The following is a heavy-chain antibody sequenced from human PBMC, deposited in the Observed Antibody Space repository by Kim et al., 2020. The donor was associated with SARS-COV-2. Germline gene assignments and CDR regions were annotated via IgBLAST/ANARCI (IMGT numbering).Heavy chain of an antibody. CDR2: IWYDGSNK. V-gene: IGHV3-33*01. CDR3: AREVVRQWLVQADWFDP. CDR1: GFTFSSYG. Sequence: GGSLRLSCAASGFTFSSYGMHWVRQAPGKGLEWVAVIWYDGSNKYYADSVKGRFTISRDNSKNTLYLQMNSLRAEDTAVYYCAREVVRQWLVQADWFDPWGQGTLVTVSS. J-gene: IGHJ5*02. D-gene: IGHD6-19*01.